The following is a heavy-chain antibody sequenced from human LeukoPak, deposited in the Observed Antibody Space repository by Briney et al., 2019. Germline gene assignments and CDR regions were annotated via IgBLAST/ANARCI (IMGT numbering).Heavy chain of an antibody. J-gene: IGHJ3*01. CDR2: INSDGSEG. CDR1: GFTFSGFW. D-gene: IGHD6-6*01. Sequence: GGSLRLSCAVSGFTFSGFWMSWSRQAPGKGLEWVASINSDGSEGYYADVVKGRFTISRGNAKNSLYLQINSLRAEDTAGYYCARSSYSSSSSVWGQGTMVTVSS. V-gene: IGHV3-7*03. CDR3: ARSSYSSSSSV.